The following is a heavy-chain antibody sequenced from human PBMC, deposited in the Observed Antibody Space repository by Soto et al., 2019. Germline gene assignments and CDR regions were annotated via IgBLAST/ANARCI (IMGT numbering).Heavy chain of an antibody. CDR1: GASFTSNDW. CDR2: IYRTGST. J-gene: IGHJ4*02. V-gene: IGHV4-4*02. Sequence: SETLTLTCAVSGASFTSNDWWTWVRQPPGRGLEWIGEIYRTGSTNYNPSLKSRVNISLDKSENQFSLKVTSLTAADTAVYYCASRDPGTSVDYWGQGNLVTVSS. D-gene: IGHD1-7*01. CDR3: ASRDPGTSVDY.